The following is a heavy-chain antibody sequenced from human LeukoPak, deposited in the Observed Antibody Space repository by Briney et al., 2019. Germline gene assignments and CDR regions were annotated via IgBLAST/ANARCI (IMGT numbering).Heavy chain of an antibody. J-gene: IGHJ4*02. CDR3: AKGGRDIAAAGS. D-gene: IGHD6-13*01. CDR1: GFTFSSYG. V-gene: IGHV3-30*18. Sequence: GSLRLSCAASGFTFSSYGVNWVRQPPGKGLEWVAVISYDGSNKYYADSVKGRFTISRDNSKNTLYLQMNSLRAEDTAVYYCAKGGRDIAAAGSWGQGTLVTGSS. CDR2: ISYDGSNK.